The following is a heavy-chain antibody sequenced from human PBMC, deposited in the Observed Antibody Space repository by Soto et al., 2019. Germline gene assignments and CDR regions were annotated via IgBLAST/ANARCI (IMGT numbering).Heavy chain of an antibody. V-gene: IGHV3-30-3*01. J-gene: IGHJ4*02. D-gene: IGHD3-10*01. CDR3: ARDDEHASYCDLGY. Sequence: GGSLRLSCSACGSTFSNYIMHRVVQAQGQALAWAAMILHDGINQYYANSGKARFPISRDDSKTTLYLEMDSLRTDDTAIYYCARDDEHASYCDLGYWGPGT. CDR1: GSTFSNYI. CDR2: ILHDGINQ.